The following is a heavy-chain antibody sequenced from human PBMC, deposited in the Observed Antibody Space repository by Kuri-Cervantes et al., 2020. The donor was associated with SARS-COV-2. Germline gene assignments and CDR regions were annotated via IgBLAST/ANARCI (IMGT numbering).Heavy chain of an antibody. J-gene: IGHJ3*02. CDR1: GFTFSSYG. CDR2: IRYDGSNK. CDR3: AKPEERWLQIVDAFDI. V-gene: IGHV3-30*02. D-gene: IGHD5-24*01. Sequence: GGSLRLSCAASGFTFSSYGMHWVRQAPGKGLEWVAFIRYDGSNKYYADSVKGRFTISRDNSKNTLYLQMNSLRAEDTAVYYCAKPEERWLQIVDAFDIWGQGTMVTVSS.